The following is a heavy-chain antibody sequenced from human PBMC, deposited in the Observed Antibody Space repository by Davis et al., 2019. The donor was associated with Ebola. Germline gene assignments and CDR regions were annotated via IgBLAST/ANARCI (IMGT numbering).Heavy chain of an antibody. J-gene: IGHJ5*02. CDR2: INWNGGST. CDR1: GFTFDDYA. V-gene: IGHV3-20*01. Sequence: GESLKISCAASGFTFDDYAMTWVRQAPGKGLELVSVINWNGGSTGYADSVKGRFTISRDNDKNSLYLRMNSLRAEDTAFYHCARVNAMTGYSRFDAWGQGTLVTVSS. CDR3: ARVNAMTGYSRFDA. D-gene: IGHD3-9*01.